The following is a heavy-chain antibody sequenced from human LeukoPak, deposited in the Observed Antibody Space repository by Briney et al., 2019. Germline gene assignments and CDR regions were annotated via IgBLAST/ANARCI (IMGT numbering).Heavy chain of an antibody. CDR2: VYYSGSS. J-gene: IGHJ5*02. V-gene: IGHV4-59*01. Sequence: ASETLSLTCTVSGGSISSYYWSWIRQPPGKGLEWIGYVYYSGSSDYNSSLKSRVTMSVDTSKNQFSLKLSSVTAADTAVYYCARGKNGYNPWGQGTLVTVSS. D-gene: IGHD5-24*01. CDR3: ARGKNGYNP. CDR1: GGSISSYY.